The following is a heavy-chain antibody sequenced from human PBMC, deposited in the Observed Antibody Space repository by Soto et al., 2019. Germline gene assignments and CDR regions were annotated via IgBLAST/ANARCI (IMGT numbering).Heavy chain of an antibody. V-gene: IGHV4-38-2*02. D-gene: IGHD7-27*01. CDR3: AKDKSGAADI. CDR1: GYSINSDYY. J-gene: IGHJ3*02. Sequence: SETLSLTCAVSGYSINSDYYWGWIRQPPGKGLEWIGSVDHSGRTYYGPSLRSRLTIFIDTSKNQFSLRLTSVTAADTAMYFCAKDKSGAADIWGHGTMVTVSS. CDR2: VDHSGRT.